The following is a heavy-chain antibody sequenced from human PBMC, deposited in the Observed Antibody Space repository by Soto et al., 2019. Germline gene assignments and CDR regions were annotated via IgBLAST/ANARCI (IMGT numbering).Heavy chain of an antibody. D-gene: IGHD5-12*01. CDR2: VNPNSGNT. V-gene: IGHV1-8*01. J-gene: IGHJ4*02. Sequence: ASVKVSCKTSGFTFTSYDINWVRQATGQGLEWMGWVNPNSGNTDYAQKFQGRVTMTRNTSITTAYMELSSLRSEDTAVYYCAVGVTDGYNYRAFDYWGQGTLVTVSS. CDR1: GFTFTSYD. CDR3: AVGVTDGYNYRAFDY.